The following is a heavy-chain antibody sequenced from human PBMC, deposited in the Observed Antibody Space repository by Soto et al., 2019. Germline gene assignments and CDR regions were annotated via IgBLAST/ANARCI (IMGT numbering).Heavy chain of an antibody. V-gene: IGHV3-33*01. CDR2: IWYDGSNK. CDR3: ARGGDRRCTNGVCYTVSSSGVFDY. J-gene: IGHJ4*02. CDR1: GFTFSSYG. D-gene: IGHD2-8*01. Sequence: QVQLVESGGGVVQPGRSLRLSCAASGFTFSSYGMHWVRQAPGKGLEWVAVIWYDGSNKYYADSVKGRFTISRDNSKNTLYLQMNSLRAEDTAVYYCARGGDRRCTNGVCYTVSSSGVFDYWGQGTLVTVSS.